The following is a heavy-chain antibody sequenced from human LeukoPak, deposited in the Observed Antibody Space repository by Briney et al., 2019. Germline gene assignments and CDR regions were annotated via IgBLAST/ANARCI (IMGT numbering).Heavy chain of an antibody. Sequence: ASVKVSCKASGYTFTGYYMHWVRQAPGQGLEWMGWINPNSGGTNYAQKFQGRVTMTRDTSISTAYMELSRLRSDDTAVYYCAREGVSGAYSSFLYYFDYWGQGTLVTVSS. CDR3: AREGVSGAYSSFLYYFDY. D-gene: IGHD6-6*01. V-gene: IGHV1-2*02. J-gene: IGHJ4*02. CDR2: INPNSGGT. CDR1: GYTFTGYY.